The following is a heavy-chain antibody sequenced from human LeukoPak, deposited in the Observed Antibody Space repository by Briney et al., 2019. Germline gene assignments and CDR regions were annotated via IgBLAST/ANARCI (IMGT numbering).Heavy chain of an antibody. D-gene: IGHD2-2*01. CDR2: IYYSGST. CDR3: ARDRIVVVPAALQYYYYGMDV. V-gene: IGHV4-4*02. Sequence: SETLSLTCAVSGGSISSSNWWSWVRQPPGKGLEWIGYIYYSGSTNYNPTLKSRVTISVDTSKNQFSLKLSSVTAADTAVYYCARDRIVVVPAALQYYYYGMDVWGQGTTVTVSS. CDR1: GGSISSSNW. J-gene: IGHJ6*02.